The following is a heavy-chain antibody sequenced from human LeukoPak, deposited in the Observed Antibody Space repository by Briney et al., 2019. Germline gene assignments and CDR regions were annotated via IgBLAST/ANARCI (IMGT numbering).Heavy chain of an antibody. CDR2: IYYSGST. CDR3: ARVRDGYNPPFDY. D-gene: IGHD5-24*01. J-gene: IGHJ4*02. Sequence: SETLSLTCTVSGGSISSYYWSWIRQPPGKGLEWMGYIYYSGSTNYNPSLKSRVTISVDTSKNQFSLKLSSVTAADTAVYYCARVRDGYNPPFDYWGQGTLVTVSS. CDR1: GGSISSYY. V-gene: IGHV4-59*01.